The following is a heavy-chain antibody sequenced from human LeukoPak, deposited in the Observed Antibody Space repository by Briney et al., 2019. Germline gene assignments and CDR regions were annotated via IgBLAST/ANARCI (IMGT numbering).Heavy chain of an antibody. CDR2: IDKKDNLYAT. CDR3: TRDRGTYNWFDP. J-gene: IGHJ5*02. Sequence: GGSLRLSCAASGFTFGGSAVHWVRQSSGKGLEWVGHIDKKDNLYATAYAESVKGRFTISRDDSKDTAFLHMDSLKTEDTALYYCTRDRGTYNWFDPWGQGTLVTVSS. V-gene: IGHV3-73*01. CDR1: GFTFGGSA. D-gene: IGHD2-15*01.